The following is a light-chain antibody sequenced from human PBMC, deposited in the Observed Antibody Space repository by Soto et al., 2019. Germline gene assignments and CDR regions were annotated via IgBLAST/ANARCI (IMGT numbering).Light chain of an antibody. J-gene: IGKJ1*01. V-gene: IGKV3-15*01. CDR2: GAS. Sequence: EIVMTQSPATLSVSPGERATLSCRASQSVSNHLAWYQQKPCQAPRLLIYGASTRSTGIPARFSGSGSGTEFTLSLSSLQSEDFAVYYCQQYDNWPPWTFGRGTKVEIK. CDR3: QQYDNWPPWT. CDR1: QSVSNH.